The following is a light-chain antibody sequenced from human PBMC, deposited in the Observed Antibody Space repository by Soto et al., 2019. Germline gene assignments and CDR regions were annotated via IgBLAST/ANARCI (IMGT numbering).Light chain of an antibody. CDR3: QQYNTWHPKMA. CDR2: GAS. Sequence: VVTQSPATLSVFPGETATLSCRASQSVSSDLAWYQQRPGQAPRLLIYGASTRATGIPARFRGSGSGTEFRVTISSLKYEDFATYYCQQYNTWHPKMAFGRGTKVEIK. CDR1: QSVSSD. V-gene: IGKV3-15*01. J-gene: IGKJ1*01.